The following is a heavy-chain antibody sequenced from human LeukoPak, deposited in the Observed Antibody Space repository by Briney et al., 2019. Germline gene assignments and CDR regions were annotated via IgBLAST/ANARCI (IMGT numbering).Heavy chain of an antibody. D-gene: IGHD4-17*01. CDR3: ARDHSDGDYVNYYYYYMDV. CDR2: IYHSGST. Sequence: SETLSLTCTVSGYSISSGYYWGWIRQPPGKGLEWIGSIYHSGSTYYNPSLKSRVTISVDTSKNQFSLKLSSVTAADTAVYYCARDHSDGDYVNYYYYYMDVWGKGTTVTVSS. V-gene: IGHV4-38-2*02. J-gene: IGHJ6*03. CDR1: GYSISSGYY.